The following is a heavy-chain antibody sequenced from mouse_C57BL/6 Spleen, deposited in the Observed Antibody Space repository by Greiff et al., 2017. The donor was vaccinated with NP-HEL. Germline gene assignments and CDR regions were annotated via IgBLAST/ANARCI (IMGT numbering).Heavy chain of an antibody. CDR1: GYTFTSYW. D-gene: IGHD2-4*01. V-gene: IGHV1-59*01. CDR3: ARDYDKGFAY. CDR2: IDPSDSYT. J-gene: IGHJ3*01. Sequence: QVQLKQPGAELVRPGTSVKLSCKASGYTFTSYWMHWVKQRPGQGLEWIGVIDPSDSYTNYNQKFKGKATLTVDTSSSTAYMQLSSLTSEDSAVYYCARDYDKGFAYWGQGTLVTVSA.